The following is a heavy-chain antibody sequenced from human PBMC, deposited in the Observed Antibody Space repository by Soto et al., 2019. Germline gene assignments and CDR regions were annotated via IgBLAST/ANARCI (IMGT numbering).Heavy chain of an antibody. Sequence: SETLSLTCTVSGISIDNYYCSWIRQSAGKGLEWIGRIYSSGTTNYNPSLKSRVTMSVDMSKSQFSLNVRSVTATDTAVYYCVRDVGGSGWFAPWGQGTLVTVSS. CDR2: IYSSGTT. J-gene: IGHJ5*02. CDR1: GISIDNYY. CDR3: VRDVGGSGWFAP. V-gene: IGHV4-4*07.